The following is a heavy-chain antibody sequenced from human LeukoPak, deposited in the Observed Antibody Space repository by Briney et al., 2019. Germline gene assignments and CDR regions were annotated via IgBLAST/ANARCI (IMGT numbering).Heavy chain of an antibody. J-gene: IGHJ4*02. D-gene: IGHD4-23*01. Sequence: GGSLRLSCVVSGFTFSMYNMNWVRQAPGKGPQWVSSISPSSGTIHYADSVKGRFTISRDNAKNSLYLQMTSLRAEDTAVYYCAKDTYDYGGNLIYHYWGQGTLVTVSS. CDR2: ISPSSGTI. CDR3: AKDTYDYGGNLIYHY. CDR1: GFTFSMYN. V-gene: IGHV3-48*01.